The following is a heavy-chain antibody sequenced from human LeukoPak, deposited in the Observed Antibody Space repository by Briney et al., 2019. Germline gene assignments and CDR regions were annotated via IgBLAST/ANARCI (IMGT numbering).Heavy chain of an antibody. J-gene: IGHJ4*02. V-gene: IGHV1-46*01. CDR1: GHTFTTYY. CDR3: ATGTGYSSGWYVN. Sequence: ASVKVSCKASGHTFTTYYVHLVRQAPGQGLEWMGVINPSGDGTNYPQRFQGRVTLTRDTSTSTVYMELSSLRSEDTAIYYCATGTGYSSGWYVNWGQGTLVTVSS. CDR2: INPSGDGT. D-gene: IGHD6-19*01.